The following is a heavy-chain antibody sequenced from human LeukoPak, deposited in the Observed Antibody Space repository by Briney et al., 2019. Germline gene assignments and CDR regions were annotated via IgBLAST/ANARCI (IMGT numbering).Heavy chain of an antibody. CDR3: ARGGRVAAAGTMYYFDY. CDR2: IIPIFGTA. D-gene: IGHD6-13*01. V-gene: IGHV1-69*13. CDR1: GGTFSSYA. Sequence: GASAKVSCKASGGTFSSYAISWVRQAPGQGLEWMGGIIPIFGTANYAQKFQGRVTITADESTSTAYMELSSLRSEDTAVYYCARGGRVAAAGTMYYFDYWGQGTLVTVSS. J-gene: IGHJ4*02.